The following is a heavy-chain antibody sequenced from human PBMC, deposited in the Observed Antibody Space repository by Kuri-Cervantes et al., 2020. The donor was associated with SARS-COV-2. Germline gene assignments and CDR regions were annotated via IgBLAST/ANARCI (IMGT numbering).Heavy chain of an antibody. V-gene: IGHV3-30-3*01. CDR3: AREGLTLGDGAFDI. J-gene: IGHJ3*02. CDR1: GFPFNTYT. D-gene: IGHD3-10*01. CDR2: ISYDGSNK. Sequence: GGSLRLSCAASGFPFNTYTMNWVRQAPGKGLEWVAVISYDGSNKYYADSVKGRFTISRDNSKNTLYLQMNSLRAEDTAVYYCAREGLTLGDGAFDIWGQGTMVTVSS.